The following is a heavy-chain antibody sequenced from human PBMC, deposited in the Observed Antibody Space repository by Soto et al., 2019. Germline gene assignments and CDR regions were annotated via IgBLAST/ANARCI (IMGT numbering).Heavy chain of an antibody. CDR1: GYTFTSYG. CDR3: ARDGVTDIVVVVAASREYYYYSMDV. V-gene: IGHV1-18*01. J-gene: IGHJ6*02. CDR2: ISAYNGNT. Sequence: GASVKVSCKASGYTFTSYGISWVRQAPGQGLEWMGWISAYNGNTNYAQKLQGRVTMTTDTSTSTAYMELRSLRSDDTAVYYCARDGVTDIVVVVAASREYYYYSMDVWG. D-gene: IGHD2-15*01.